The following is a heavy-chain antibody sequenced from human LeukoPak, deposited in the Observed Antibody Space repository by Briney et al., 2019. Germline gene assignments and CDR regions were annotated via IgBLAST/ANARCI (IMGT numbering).Heavy chain of an antibody. CDR3: AKDSPDYGDYGFDP. CDR1: GFTFSTYA. V-gene: IGHV3-23*01. CDR2: IGGGGRST. Sequence: GGSLRLSCAASGFTFSTYAMSWVRQAPGKGLEWVSAIGGGGRSTYYADSVKGRFTISRDNSKNTLYLQMNSLGAEDTALYYCAKDSPDYGDYGFDPWGQGTLVTVSS. D-gene: IGHD4-17*01. J-gene: IGHJ5*02.